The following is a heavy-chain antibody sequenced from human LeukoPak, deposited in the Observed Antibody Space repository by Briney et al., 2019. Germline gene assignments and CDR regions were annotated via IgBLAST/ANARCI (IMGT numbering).Heavy chain of an antibody. J-gene: IGHJ3*02. D-gene: IGHD2-8*02. CDR3: AREYWGDGDFDI. Sequence: SETLSLTCTVSGGSISSYYWSWIRQPPGKGLEWIGYIYYSGSTNYNPSLKSRVTISVDTSKNQFSLKLSSVTAADTAVYYCAREYWGDGDFDIWGQGTMVTVSS. CDR1: GGSISSYY. V-gene: IGHV4-59*01. CDR2: IYYSGST.